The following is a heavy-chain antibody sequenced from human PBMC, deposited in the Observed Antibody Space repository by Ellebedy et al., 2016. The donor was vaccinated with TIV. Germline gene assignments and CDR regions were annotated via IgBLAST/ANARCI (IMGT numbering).Heavy chain of an antibody. CDR1: GGSISSSNHY. J-gene: IGHJ5*01. D-gene: IGHD3-10*01. Sequence: SETLSLXXTVSGGSISSSNHYWAWIRQPPGKGLDLIGILFDTGRTSYKPSLTGRATISIDRSKNQFSLKLTSMTAADTAVYYCVRADRGFYGSGTINWFDSWGQGTLVTVTS. CDR3: VRADRGFYGSGTINWFDS. CDR2: LFDTGRT. V-gene: IGHV4-39*07.